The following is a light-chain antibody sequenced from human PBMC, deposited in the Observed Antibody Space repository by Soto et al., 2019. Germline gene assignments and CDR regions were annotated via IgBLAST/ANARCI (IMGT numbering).Light chain of an antibody. CDR2: EGS. CDR3: CSYAGNTTLV. V-gene: IGLV2-23*01. J-gene: IGLJ2*01. CDR1: SSDVGSYNL. Sequence: QSALTQPASVSGSPGQSITISCTGTSSDVGSYNLVSWYQQYPGKAPKLMIYEGSKRPSGVSNRFSGSKSGNTASLTISGLQAEDEADYYCCSYAGNTTLVFGGGTKLTVL.